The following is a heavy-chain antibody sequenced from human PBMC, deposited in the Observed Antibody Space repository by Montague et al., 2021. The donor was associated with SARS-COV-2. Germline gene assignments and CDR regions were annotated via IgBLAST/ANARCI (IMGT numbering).Heavy chain of an antibody. CDR3: ARSVVSESFYGSGSFLDS. CDR2: INHSGDS. D-gene: IGHD3-10*01. Sequence: SETLSLTCAVYNGSLTGYFWSWVRQPPGKGLEWIGEINHSGDSNYSPSLKSRVSISLDMSTNQSSLELTSVTAADTAVYFCARSVVSESFYGSGSFLDSWGQGTLVTVSS. J-gene: IGHJ4*02. CDR1: NGSLTGYF. V-gene: IGHV4-34*01.